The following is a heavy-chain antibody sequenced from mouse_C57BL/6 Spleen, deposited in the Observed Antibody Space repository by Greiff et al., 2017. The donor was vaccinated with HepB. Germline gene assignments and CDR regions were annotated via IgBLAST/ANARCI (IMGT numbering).Heavy chain of an antibody. Sequence: EVQVVESGGGLVKPGGSLKLSCAASGFTFSDYGMHWVRQAPEKGLEWVAYISSGSSTIYYADTVKGRFTISRDNAKNTLFLQMTSLRSEDTAMYYCARGPLFAYWGQGTLVTVSA. J-gene: IGHJ3*01. CDR3: ARGPLFAY. CDR2: ISSGSSTI. CDR1: GFTFSDYG. V-gene: IGHV5-17*01.